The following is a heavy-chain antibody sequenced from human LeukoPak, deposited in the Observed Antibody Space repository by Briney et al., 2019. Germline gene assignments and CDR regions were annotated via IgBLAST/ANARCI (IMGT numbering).Heavy chain of an antibody. D-gene: IGHD5-18*01. CDR2: IIPIFGTA. CDR3: ARAPLQLWFPFDY. V-gene: IGHV1-69*05. Sequence: GASVKVSCKASGGTFSSYAISWVRQAPGQGLEWMGRIIPIFGTANYAQKFQGRVTITTDESTSTAYMELSSLRSEDTAVYYRARAPLQLWFPFDYWGQGTLVTVSS. J-gene: IGHJ4*02. CDR1: GGTFSSYA.